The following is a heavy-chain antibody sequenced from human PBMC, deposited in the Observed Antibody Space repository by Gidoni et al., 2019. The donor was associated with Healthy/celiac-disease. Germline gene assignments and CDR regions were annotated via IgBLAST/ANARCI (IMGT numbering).Heavy chain of an antibody. Sequence: QVQLQESGPGLVKPSETLSLTCTVSGGSVSSGSYYWSWIRQPPGKGLEWIGYIYYSGSTNYNPSLKSRVTISVDTSKNQFSLKLSSVTAADTAVYYCASSCYYDSSAPPPGCMDVWGQGTTVTVSS. V-gene: IGHV4-61*01. D-gene: IGHD3-22*01. J-gene: IGHJ6*02. CDR1: GGSVSSGSYY. CDR3: ASSCYYDSSAPPPGCMDV. CDR2: IYYSGST.